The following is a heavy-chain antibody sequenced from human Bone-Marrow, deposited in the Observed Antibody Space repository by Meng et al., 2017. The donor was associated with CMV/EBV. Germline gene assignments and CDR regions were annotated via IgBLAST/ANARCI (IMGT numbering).Heavy chain of an antibody. CDR3: ARGFSLEWLPIRMGYYYYGMDV. CDR2: IIPIFGIA. J-gene: IGHJ6*02. CDR1: GGTFSSYA. Sequence: SVKVSCKASGGTFSSYAISWVRQAPGQGLEWMGGIIPIFGIANYAQKFQGRVTITTDESTSTAYMELSSLRSEDTAVYYCARGFSLEWLPIRMGYYYYGMDVWGQGTTVTVSS. V-gene: IGHV1-69*05. D-gene: IGHD3-3*01.